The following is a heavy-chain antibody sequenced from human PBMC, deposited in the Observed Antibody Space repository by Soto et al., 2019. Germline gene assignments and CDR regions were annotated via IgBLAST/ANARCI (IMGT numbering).Heavy chain of an antibody. CDR2: IYYSGST. CDR1: GGSISSSSYY. Sequence: TSETLSLTCTVSGGSISSSSYYWGWIRQPPGKGLEWIGSIYYSGSTYYNPSLKSRVTISVDTSKNQFSLKLSSVTAADTAVYYCASYGSGSYYVRYAFDIWGQGTMVTVSS. D-gene: IGHD3-10*01. CDR3: ASYGSGSYYVRYAFDI. V-gene: IGHV4-39*01. J-gene: IGHJ3*02.